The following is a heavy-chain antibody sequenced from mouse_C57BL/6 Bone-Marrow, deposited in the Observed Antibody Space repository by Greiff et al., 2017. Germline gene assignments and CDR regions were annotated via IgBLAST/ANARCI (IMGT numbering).Heavy chain of an antibody. CDR2: ISSGSSTI. J-gene: IGHJ3*01. Sequence: EVQGVESGGGLVKPGGSLKLSCAASGFTFSDYGMHWVRQAPEKGLKWVAYISSGSSTIYYTETVKGRFTISRANAKNTLFLQMTSLRSEDTAMYYCARGDYAYEGAWFAYWGQGTLVTGSA. CDR3: ARGDYAYEGAWFAY. CDR1: GFTFSDYG. D-gene: IGHD2-2*01. V-gene: IGHV5-17*01.